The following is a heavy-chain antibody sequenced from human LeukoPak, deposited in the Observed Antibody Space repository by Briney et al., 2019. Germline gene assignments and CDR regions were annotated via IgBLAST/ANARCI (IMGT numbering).Heavy chain of an antibody. CDR1: GYTFTNYG. D-gene: IGHD5-18*01. J-gene: IGHJ3*02. CDR3: ARRGYRGYRSGPAAFDI. Sequence: AGVPVSCKASGYTFTNYGIGWVRQAPGEGLEWMGWISAYNGNTNYAQKLQGRVTMTTDTSTSTAYLELRSLRSDDTAVYYCARRGYRGYRSGPAAFDIWGQGTEVTVPS. CDR2: ISAYNGNT. V-gene: IGHV1-18*01.